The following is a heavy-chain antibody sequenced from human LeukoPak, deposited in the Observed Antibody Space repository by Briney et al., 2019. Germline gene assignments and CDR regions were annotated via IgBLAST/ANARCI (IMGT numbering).Heavy chain of an antibody. J-gene: IGHJ4*02. CDR1: GFTFSSYA. Sequence: GGSLGLSCAASGFTFSSYAMSWVRQAPGKGLEWVSGISGSGGSTYYADSVKGRFTISRDNSKNTLYLQMNSLRAEDTAVYYCAKDLGRRIQLWLFAGSDWGQGTLVTVSS. CDR3: AKDLGRRIQLWLFAGSD. D-gene: IGHD5-18*01. CDR2: ISGSGGST. V-gene: IGHV3-23*01.